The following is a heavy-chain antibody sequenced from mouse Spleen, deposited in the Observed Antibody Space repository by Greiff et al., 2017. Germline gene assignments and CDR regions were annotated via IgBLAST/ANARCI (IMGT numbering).Heavy chain of an antibody. J-gene: IGHJ2*01. D-gene: IGHD2-10*02. Sequence: QVQLQQSGPELVRPGVSVKISCKGSGYTFTDYAMHWVKQSHAKSLEWIGVISTYYGNTNYNQKFKGKATMTVDKSSSTAYMELARLTSEDSAIYYCARKGYGNYFDYWGQGTTLTVSS. V-gene: IGHV1-67*01. CDR3: ARKGYGNYFDY. CDR1: GYTFTDYA. CDR2: ISTYYGNT.